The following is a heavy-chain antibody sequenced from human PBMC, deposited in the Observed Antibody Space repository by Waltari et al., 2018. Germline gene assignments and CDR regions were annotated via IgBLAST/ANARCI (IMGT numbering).Heavy chain of an antibody. CDR3: AKDRDTGTTYFDY. V-gene: IGHV3-33*06. Sequence: QVQLVESGGGVVQPGRSLRLSCAASGFTFSGTGMNWGRQAPGKGLEWVAVIWYDGSNKYYADSVKGRFTISRDNSKNTLYLQMNSLRAEDTAVYYCAKDRDTGTTYFDYWGQGTLVTVSS. D-gene: IGHD1-7*01. J-gene: IGHJ4*02. CDR2: IWYDGSNK. CDR1: GFTFSGTG.